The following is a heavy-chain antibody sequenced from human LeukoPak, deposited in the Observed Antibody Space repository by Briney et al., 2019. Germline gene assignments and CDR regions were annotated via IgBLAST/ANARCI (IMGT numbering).Heavy chain of an antibody. CDR1: GGSISSYY. CDR2: IYTSGST. J-gene: IGHJ4*02. D-gene: IGHD2-2*01. Sequence: SETLSLTCTVSGGSISSYYWSWVRQPAGKGLEWIGRIYTSGSTNYNPSLKSRVTISVDKSKNQFSLKLSSVTAADTAVYYCAREYCSSTSCYPFDYWGQGTLVTVSS. V-gene: IGHV4-4*07. CDR3: AREYCSSTSCYPFDY.